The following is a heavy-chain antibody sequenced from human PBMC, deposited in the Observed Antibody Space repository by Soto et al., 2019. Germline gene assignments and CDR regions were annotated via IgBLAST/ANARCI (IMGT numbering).Heavy chain of an antibody. V-gene: IGHV4-59*08. CDR1: GGSISSYY. J-gene: IGHJ4*02. Sequence: SETLSLTCTVSGGSISSYYWSWIRQPPGKGLEWIGYIYYSGSTNYNPSLKSRVTISVDTSKNQFSLKLSSVTAADTAVYYCARHRYGVPVDYWGQGTLVTVSS. D-gene: IGHD4-17*01. CDR3: ARHRYGVPVDY. CDR2: IYYSGST.